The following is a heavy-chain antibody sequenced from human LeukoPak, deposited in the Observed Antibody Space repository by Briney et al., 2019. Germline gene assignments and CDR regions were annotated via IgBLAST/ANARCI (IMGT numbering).Heavy chain of an antibody. D-gene: IGHD6-6*01. Sequence: QPGGSLRLSCAASGFTFSRYWMSWVRQAPGKGLEWVANIKQDGCQKSYVDSVKGRFTISRDNANNLLYLQMNSLRAEDTAVYYCARESFAARWDWGQGTLVTVSS. V-gene: IGHV3-7*01. CDR2: IKQDGCQK. J-gene: IGHJ4*02. CDR1: GFTFSRYW. CDR3: ARESFAARWD.